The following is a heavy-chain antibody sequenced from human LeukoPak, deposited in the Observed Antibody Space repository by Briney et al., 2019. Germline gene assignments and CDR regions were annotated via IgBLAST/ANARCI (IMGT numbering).Heavy chain of an antibody. Sequence: SETLSLTCTVSGGSISSSSYYRGWIRQPPGKGLEWIGSIYYSGSTYYNPSLKSRVTISVDTSKNQFSLKLTSVTAADTAVYYCARGQGTVTTHWGQGTLVTVSS. J-gene: IGHJ4*02. V-gene: IGHV4-39*01. CDR3: ARGQGTVTTH. CDR2: IYYSGST. D-gene: IGHD4-17*01. CDR1: GGSISSSSYY.